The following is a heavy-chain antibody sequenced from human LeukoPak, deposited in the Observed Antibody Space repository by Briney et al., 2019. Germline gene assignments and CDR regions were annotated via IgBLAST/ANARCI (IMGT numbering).Heavy chain of an antibody. J-gene: IGHJ4*02. V-gene: IGHV3-21*01. Sequence: GGSLRLSCAASGFTFSSYSMNWVRQAPGKGLEWVSSISSSSSYIYYADSVKGRFTISRENAKNSLYLQMNSLRAEDTAVYYCARAHQYSSSSNYWGQGTLVTVSS. D-gene: IGHD6-6*01. CDR1: GFTFSSYS. CDR3: ARAHQYSSSSNY. CDR2: ISSSSSYI.